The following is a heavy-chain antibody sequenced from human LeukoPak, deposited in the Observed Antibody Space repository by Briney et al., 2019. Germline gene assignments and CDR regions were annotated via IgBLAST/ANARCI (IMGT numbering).Heavy chain of an antibody. J-gene: IGHJ4*02. CDR2: IKQDGSGK. CDR3: ARARGVVIPTAEGCRYYFDY. V-gene: IGHV3-7*04. Sequence: GGSFTLSCAASGFTFSTYWMSWVRQAPGKGLEWVSNIKQDGSGKYYVDSVKGRFTISRDDAKNSLYLQMNSLRAEDTAVYYCARARGVVIPTAEGCRYYFDYWGQVILGAVSS. CDR1: GFTFSTYW. D-gene: IGHD2-2*01.